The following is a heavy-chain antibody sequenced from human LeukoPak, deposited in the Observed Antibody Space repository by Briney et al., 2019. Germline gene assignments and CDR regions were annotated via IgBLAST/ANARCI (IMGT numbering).Heavy chain of an antibody. Sequence: GGTLRLSCAASGFTFSSYGMSWVRQAPGKGLEWVSAISGSAGSTYYADSVKGRFTISRDNFKNTLYLQMNSLRAEDTAVYYCAKDDIGDYINWFDPWGQGTLVTVSS. D-gene: IGHD4-17*01. J-gene: IGHJ5*02. CDR3: AKDDIGDYINWFDP. CDR2: ISGSAGST. V-gene: IGHV3-23*01. CDR1: GFTFSSYG.